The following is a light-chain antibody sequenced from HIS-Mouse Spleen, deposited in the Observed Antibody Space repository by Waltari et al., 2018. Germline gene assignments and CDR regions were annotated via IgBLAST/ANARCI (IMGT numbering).Light chain of an antibody. CDR1: ALPQKY. CDR2: EDS. V-gene: IGLV3-10*01. Sequence: SYELTQPPSVSVSPGQTARFTCSGDALPQKYAYWYRRKSGQAPVLVIYEDSKRPPGMPGRCAGSRVGTLGTLTISGGQVEDEADYYCYSTDSSGNHRVFGGGTKLTVL. J-gene: IGLJ2*01. CDR3: YSTDSSGNHRV.